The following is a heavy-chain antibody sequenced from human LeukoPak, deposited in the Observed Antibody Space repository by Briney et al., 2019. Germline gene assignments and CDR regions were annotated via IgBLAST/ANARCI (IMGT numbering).Heavy chain of an antibody. CDR2: LSGGAGRT. V-gene: IGHV3-23*01. Sequence: PGGSLRLSCAASGFTFNNYAMDWVRQAPGKGLEWVSALSGGAGRTYYADSVKGRFSISRDNSKNTLYLQMDSLRGEDTAVYYCAKDFRIGYSAHFDYWGQGALVTVSS. CDR3: AKDFRIGYSAHFDY. D-gene: IGHD2-21*01. CDR1: GFTFNNYA. J-gene: IGHJ4*02.